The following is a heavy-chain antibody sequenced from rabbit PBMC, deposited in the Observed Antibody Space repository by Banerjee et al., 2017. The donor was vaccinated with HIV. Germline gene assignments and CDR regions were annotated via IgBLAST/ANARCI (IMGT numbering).Heavy chain of an antibody. V-gene: IGHV1S45*01. Sequence: QEQLEESGGDLVKPEGSLTLTCTASGFSFSNKYVMCGVRQAPGKGLEWITCIYGGSSGSSHYATWAKGRFTISKMPSTTVTLQMTSLTAADTATYFCARDLAGVIGWNFNFWGQGTLVTVS. J-gene: IGHJ3*01. CDR3: ARDLAGVIGWNFNF. CDR1: GFSFSNKYV. D-gene: IGHD4-1*01. CDR2: IYGGSSGSS.